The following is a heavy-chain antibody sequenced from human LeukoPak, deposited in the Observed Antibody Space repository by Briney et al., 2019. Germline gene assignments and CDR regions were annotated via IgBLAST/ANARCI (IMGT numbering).Heavy chain of an antibody. D-gene: IGHD3-16*02. CDR2: ISWNSGSI. J-gene: IGHJ6*02. CDR1: GFTFDDYA. V-gene: IGHV3-9*01. Sequence: GRFLRLSCAASGFTFDDYAMHWVRQAPGKGLEWVSGISWNSGSIGYADSVKGRFTISRDNAKNSLYLQMNSLRAEDTAVYYCARGGPYDYVWGSYRQPLPYYYGMDVWGQGTTVTVSS. CDR3: ARGGPYDYVWGSYRQPLPYYYGMDV.